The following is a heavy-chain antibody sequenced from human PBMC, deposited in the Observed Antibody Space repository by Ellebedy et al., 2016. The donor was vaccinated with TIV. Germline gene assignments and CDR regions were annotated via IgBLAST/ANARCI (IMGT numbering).Heavy chain of an antibody. CDR1: GGSISSTNYY. V-gene: IGHV4-39*06. J-gene: IGHJ5*02. CDR2: IYYSGST. CDR3: ARLPSRIEAAA. D-gene: IGHD6-13*01. Sequence: MPSETLSLTCTVSGGSISSTNYYRVWIRQPPGKGLEWIGSIYYSGSTNYNPSLKSRVTISADTSKNQFPLKLTSVTAADTAVYYCARLPSRIEAAAWGQGVLVTVTS.